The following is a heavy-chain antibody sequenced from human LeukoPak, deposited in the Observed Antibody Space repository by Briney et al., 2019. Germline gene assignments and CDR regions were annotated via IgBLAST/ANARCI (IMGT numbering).Heavy chain of an antibody. V-gene: IGHV3-48*01. CDR1: GFIFSSYS. J-gene: IGHJ6*03. CDR2: ISSSSNTI. CDR3: ARDRGSSSWDYYYYMDV. Sequence: GGSLRLSCAASGFIFSSYSMNWVRQAPGKGLEWVSYISSSSNTIYYADSVKGRFTISRDNAKNSLSLQMNSLSAEDTAVYYCARDRGSSSWDYYYYMDVWGKGTTVTVSS. D-gene: IGHD6-6*01.